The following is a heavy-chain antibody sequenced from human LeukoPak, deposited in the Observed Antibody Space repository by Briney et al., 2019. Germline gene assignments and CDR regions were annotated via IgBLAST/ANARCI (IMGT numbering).Heavy chain of an antibody. V-gene: IGHV4-59*12. D-gene: IGHD2-21*02. CDR2: IYYSGST. CDR3: ARDLRVVVTAIFDF. J-gene: IGHJ4*02. Sequence: KTSETLSLTCTVSGGSISSYYWSWIRQPPGKGLEWIGYIYYSGSTNYNPSLKSRVTISVDTSKNQFSLKLSSVTAADTAVYYCARDLRVVVTAIFDFWGQGTLVTVSS. CDR1: GGSISSYY.